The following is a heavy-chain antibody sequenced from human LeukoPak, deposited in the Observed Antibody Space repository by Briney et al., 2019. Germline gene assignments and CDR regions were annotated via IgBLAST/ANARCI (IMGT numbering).Heavy chain of an antibody. Sequence: ASVKVSCKASGYSFTSYAITWGRQAPGQGLEWRGWISGSNGNTNYAQKFQGRVTMTTDTSTNTAYMQLRSLRSDDTAVYYCARSYSSTWYSYYYYMDVWGKGTTVTVSS. V-gene: IGHV1-18*01. CDR3: ARSYSSTWYSYYYYMDV. D-gene: IGHD6-13*01. CDR2: ISGSNGNT. CDR1: GYSFTSYA. J-gene: IGHJ6*03.